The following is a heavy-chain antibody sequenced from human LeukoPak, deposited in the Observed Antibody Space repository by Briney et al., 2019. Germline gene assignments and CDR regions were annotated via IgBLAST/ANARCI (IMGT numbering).Heavy chain of an antibody. CDR2: LNTNTGDP. V-gene: IGHV7-4-1*02. D-gene: IGHD3-10*01. Sequence: GASVKVSCKASGYTYSNYIINWVRQAPGQGPEWMGWLNTNTGDPASAHGFTGRFAFSIDKSITTAFLHINDLKAEDTAVYYCARSSRGVIGLLEYWGQGTRVTVSS. J-gene: IGHJ4*02. CDR3: ARSSRGVIGLLEY. CDR1: GYTYSNYI.